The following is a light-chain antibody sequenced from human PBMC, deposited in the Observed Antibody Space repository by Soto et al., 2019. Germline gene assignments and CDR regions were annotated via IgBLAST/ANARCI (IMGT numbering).Light chain of an antibody. CDR1: SSDVGGYNV. CDR2: EGT. J-gene: IGLJ3*02. V-gene: IGLV2-23*03. Sequence: QSVLTQPASVSGSPGQLITISCTGTSSDVGGYNVVSWYQQHPGKAPKLIIYEGTKRPSGVSNRFSGSKSGNTASLTISGLQAEDEADYYCCSYADTSTFWVVFGGGTKLTVL. CDR3: CSYADTSTFWVV.